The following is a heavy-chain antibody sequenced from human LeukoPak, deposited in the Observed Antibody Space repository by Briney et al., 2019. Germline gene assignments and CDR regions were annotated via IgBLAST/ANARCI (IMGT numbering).Heavy chain of an antibody. CDR3: VRETNYHGMDV. J-gene: IGHJ6*02. CDR1: GGSISSYY. D-gene: IGHD1-1*01. Sequence: ASETLSLTCTVSGGSISSYYWSWIRQPPGKGLEWIGYIYYSGSTNYNPSLKSRVTISVDTSKNQFSLKLSSVTAADTAVYYCVRETNYHGMDVWGQGTMVTVSS. CDR2: IYYSGST. V-gene: IGHV4-59*12.